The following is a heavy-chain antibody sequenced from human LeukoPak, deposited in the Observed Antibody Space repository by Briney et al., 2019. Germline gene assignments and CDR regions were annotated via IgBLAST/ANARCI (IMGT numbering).Heavy chain of an antibody. Sequence: GGSLRLSCAASGFTLSDSAIHWVRQASGKGLEWVGLIDRPAKSYATAYGASVGGRFTISRDDSKNTAYLQMDSPKTEDTALYSCTRERGTYNWLDPWGQGTLVTVSS. CDR1: GFTLSDSA. V-gene: IGHV3-73*01. D-gene: IGHD1-26*01. CDR2: IDRPAKSYAT. CDR3: TRERGTYNWLDP. J-gene: IGHJ5*02.